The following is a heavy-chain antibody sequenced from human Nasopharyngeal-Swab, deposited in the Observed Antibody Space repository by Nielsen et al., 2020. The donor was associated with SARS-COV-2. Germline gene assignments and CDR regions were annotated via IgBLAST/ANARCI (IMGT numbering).Heavy chain of an antibody. Sequence: WIRQPPGKGLEWIGYIYYSGSTNYNPSLKSRVTISVDTSKNQFFLKLSSVTAADTAVYYCARDDDSSGYYLFGYWGQGTLVPSPQ. CDR2: IYYSGST. D-gene: IGHD3-22*01. J-gene: IGHJ4*02. V-gene: IGHV4-59*01. CDR3: ARDDDSSGYYLFGY.